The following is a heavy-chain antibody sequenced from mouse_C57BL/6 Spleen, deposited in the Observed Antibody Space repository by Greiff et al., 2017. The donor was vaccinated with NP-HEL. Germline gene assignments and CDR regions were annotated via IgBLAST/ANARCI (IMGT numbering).Heavy chain of an antibody. CDR1: GYSFTGYY. V-gene: IGHV1-42*01. D-gene: IGHD2-4*01. CDR2: INPSTGGT. Sequence: VQLQQSGPELVKPGASVKISCKASGYSFTGYYMNWVKQSPEKSLEWIGEINPSTGGTTYNQKFKAKATLTVDKSSSTAYMQLKSLTSEDSAVYYCEREADDYDVGFDYWGQGTTLTVSS. CDR3: EREADDYDVGFDY. J-gene: IGHJ2*01.